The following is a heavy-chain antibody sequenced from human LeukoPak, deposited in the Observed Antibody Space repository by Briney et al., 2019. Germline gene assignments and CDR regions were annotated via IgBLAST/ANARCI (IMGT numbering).Heavy chain of an antibody. Sequence: GASVKVSCKASGYTFTGYYMHWVRQAPGQGLEWMGWISAYNGNTNYAQKLQGRVTMTTDTSTSTAYMELRSLRSDDTAVYYCARGGYILTANWFDPWGQGILVTVSS. J-gene: IGHJ5*02. V-gene: IGHV1-18*04. CDR2: ISAYNGNT. D-gene: IGHD3-9*01. CDR1: GYTFTGYY. CDR3: ARGGYILTANWFDP.